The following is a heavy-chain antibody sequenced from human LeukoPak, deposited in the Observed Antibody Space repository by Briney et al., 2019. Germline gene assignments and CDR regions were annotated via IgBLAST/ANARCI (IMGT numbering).Heavy chain of an antibody. CDR1: GFTFSDSW. D-gene: IGHD3-16*01. Sequence: PGGSLRLSCAASGFTFSDSWMSWVRQAPGKGLEWVANMNQDGSAKDYVDSVKGRFTIPRDNARNSLYLRMSSLRAEDTAVYYCATYTHWVAGDVWGQGTTVTVSS. CDR2: MNQDGSAK. J-gene: IGHJ6*02. CDR3: ATYTHWVAGDV. V-gene: IGHV3-7*01.